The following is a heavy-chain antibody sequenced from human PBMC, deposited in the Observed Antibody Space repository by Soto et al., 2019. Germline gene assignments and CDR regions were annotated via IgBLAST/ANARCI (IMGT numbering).Heavy chain of an antibody. D-gene: IGHD6-19*01. Sequence: QAGGSLRLSCAASGLTFSSYSMNWVRQAPGKGLEWVSYISSSSSTIYYADSVKGRFTISRDNAKNSLYLQMNSLRDEDTAVYYCARDGRKVAGNRPHAFDIWGQGTMVTVSS. CDR1: GLTFSSYS. CDR3: ARDGRKVAGNRPHAFDI. CDR2: ISSSSSTI. J-gene: IGHJ3*02. V-gene: IGHV3-48*02.